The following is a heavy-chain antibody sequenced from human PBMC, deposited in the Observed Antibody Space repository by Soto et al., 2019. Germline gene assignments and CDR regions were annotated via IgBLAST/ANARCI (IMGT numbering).Heavy chain of an antibody. CDR3: ARVQESSWESPYFDY. D-gene: IGHD6-13*01. J-gene: IGHJ4*02. CDR2: IYYSGST. Sequence: PSETLSLTCTVSGGSISSGDYYWSWIRQPPGKGLEWIGYIYYSGSTYYNPSLKSRVTISVDTSKNQFSLKLSSVTAADTAVYYCARVQESSWESPYFDYWGQGTLVTSPQ. V-gene: IGHV4-30-4*01. CDR1: GGSISSGDYY.